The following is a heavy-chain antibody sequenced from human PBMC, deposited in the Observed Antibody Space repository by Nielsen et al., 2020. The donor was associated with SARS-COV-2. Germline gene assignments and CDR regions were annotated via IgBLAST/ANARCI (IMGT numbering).Heavy chain of an antibody. Sequence: GESLKISCAASGFSVSDNYMTWVRQGPGKGLEWVSVIYSDGNTYYADSVKGRFTISRDNSKNTLYLQMNSLRAEDTAVYYCARDLQGLQSAGYGMDVWGQGTTVTVSS. CDR3: ARDLQGLQSAGYGMDV. J-gene: IGHJ6*02. CDR1: GFSVSDNY. CDR2: IYSDGNT. D-gene: IGHD3-16*01. V-gene: IGHV3-66*01.